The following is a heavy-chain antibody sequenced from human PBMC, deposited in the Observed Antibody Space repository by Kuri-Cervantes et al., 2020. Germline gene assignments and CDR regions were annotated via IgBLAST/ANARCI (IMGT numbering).Heavy chain of an antibody. V-gene: IGHV3-7*01. D-gene: IGHD2-2*01. CDR3: ARTSRSDY. J-gene: IGHJ4*02. CDR2: IKQDGSEK. CDR1: GFTFSSYW. Sequence: GESLKISCAASGFTFSSYWMSWVRQAPGKGPEWVANIKQDGSEKYYVDSVKGRFTISRDNAKNSLYLQMNSLRAEDTAVYYCARTSRSDYWGQGTLVTVSS.